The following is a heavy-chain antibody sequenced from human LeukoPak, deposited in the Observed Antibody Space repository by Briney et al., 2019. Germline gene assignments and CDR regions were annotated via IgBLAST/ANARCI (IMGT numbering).Heavy chain of an antibody. V-gene: IGHV3-48*02. J-gene: IGHJ3*01. CDR3: VRDQFYAFDV. CDR1: GFTFTSYT. CDR2: IRTSGGVV. Sequence: GSLRLSCAASGFTFTSYTMNWGRQAPGEGLEWISYIRTSGGVVPYTDSVRGRFTISTDSAKNSLYLQMNSLRDDDTAVYYCVRDQFYAFDVWGQGTMVTVSS.